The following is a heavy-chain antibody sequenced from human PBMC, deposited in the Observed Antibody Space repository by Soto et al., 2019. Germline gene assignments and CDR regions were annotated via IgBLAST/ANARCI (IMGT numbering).Heavy chain of an antibody. Sequence: GGSLRLSCAASGFTFSSYSMNWVRQAPGKGLGWVSYISSSSSTIYYADSVKGRFTISRDNSKNTLYLQMNSLRAEDTAVYYCAKDRSDIVVVVAAYWGQGTLVTVSS. CDR2: ISSSSSTI. CDR3: AKDRSDIVVVVAAY. V-gene: IGHV3-48*01. D-gene: IGHD2-15*01. CDR1: GFTFSSYS. J-gene: IGHJ4*02.